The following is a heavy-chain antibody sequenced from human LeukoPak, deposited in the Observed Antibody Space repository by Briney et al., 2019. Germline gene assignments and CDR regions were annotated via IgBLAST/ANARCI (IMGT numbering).Heavy chain of an antibody. V-gene: IGHV3-7*01. CDR1: GFTFSSYA. CDR3: ARAIGKSEGY. Sequence: GGSLRLSCAASGFTFSSYAMSWVRQASGKGLEWVANIKQAGSEKYYVDSVKGRFTISRDNAKSSLYLQMDSLRAEDTAVYYCARAIGKSEGYWGQGTLVTVSS. J-gene: IGHJ4*02. D-gene: IGHD4-23*01. CDR2: IKQAGSEK.